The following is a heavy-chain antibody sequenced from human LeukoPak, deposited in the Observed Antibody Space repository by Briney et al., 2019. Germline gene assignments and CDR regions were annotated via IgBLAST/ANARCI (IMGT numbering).Heavy chain of an antibody. CDR2: INPSGGST. V-gene: IGHV1-46*01. D-gene: IGHD3-3*01. Sequence: ASVKVSCKASGYTFTGYYMHWVRQAPGQGLEWMGIINPSGGSTNYAQKFQGRVTLTRDTSTSTVYMELSSLRSEDTAVYYCARDTRLLDFDAFDIWGQGTMVTVSS. CDR3: ARDTRLLDFDAFDI. CDR1: GYTFTGYY. J-gene: IGHJ3*02.